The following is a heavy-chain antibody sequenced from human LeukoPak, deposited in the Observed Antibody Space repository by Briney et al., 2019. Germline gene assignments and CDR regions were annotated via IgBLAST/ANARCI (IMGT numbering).Heavy chain of an antibody. V-gene: IGHV4-59*01. CDR2: IYYSGST. Sequence: SETLSLTCAVYGGSFSGYYWSWIRQPPGKGLEWIGYIYYSGSTNYNPSLKSRVTISVDTSKNQFSLKLSSVTAADTAVYYCARAVGYFDYWGQGTLVTVSS. CDR1: GGSFSGYY. CDR3: ARAVGYFDY. D-gene: IGHD3-10*01. J-gene: IGHJ4*02.